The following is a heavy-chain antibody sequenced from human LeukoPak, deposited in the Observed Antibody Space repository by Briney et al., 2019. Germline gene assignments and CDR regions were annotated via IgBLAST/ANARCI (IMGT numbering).Heavy chain of an antibody. CDR1: GGSISSYY. Sequence: SETLSLTCTVSGGSISSYYWSWIRQPPGKGLEWIGYIYYSGSTNYNPSLKSRVTISVDTSKNQFSLKLSSVTAADTAVYYCARGRRYGDRIFDYWGQGTLVTVSP. CDR3: ARGRRYGDRIFDY. D-gene: IGHD4-17*01. J-gene: IGHJ4*02. CDR2: IYYSGST. V-gene: IGHV4-59*01.